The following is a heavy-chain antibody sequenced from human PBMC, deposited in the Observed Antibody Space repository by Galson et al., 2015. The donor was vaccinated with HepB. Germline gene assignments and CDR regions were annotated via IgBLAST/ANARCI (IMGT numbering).Heavy chain of an antibody. V-gene: IGHV3-23*01. D-gene: IGHD4-11*01. CDR3: ARDQGIDSNYLPPNYYYYYYMDV. Sequence: SLRLSCAASGFSFSSYAMNWLRQAPGKGLEWVAKISDTGSSSFYADSVKGRFTISRDNSKNTLYLQMNSLRAEDTAVYYCARDQGIDSNYLPPNYYYYYYMDVWGKGTTVTVSS. J-gene: IGHJ6*03. CDR2: ISDTGSSS. CDR1: GFSFSSYA.